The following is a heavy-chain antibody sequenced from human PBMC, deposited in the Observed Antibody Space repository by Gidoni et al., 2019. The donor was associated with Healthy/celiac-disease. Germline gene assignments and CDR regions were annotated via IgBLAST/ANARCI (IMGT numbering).Heavy chain of an antibody. CDR1: GYTFTSYA. V-gene: IGHV1-3*01. D-gene: IGHD4-17*01. J-gene: IGHJ5*02. Sequence: QVQLVQSGAEVKKPGASVKVSCKASGYTFTSYAMHWVRQAPGQRLEWMGWINAGNGNTKYSQKFQGRVTITRDTSASTAYMELSSLRSEDTAVYYCARDRSHSTGWFDPWGQGTLVTVSS. CDR3: ARDRSHSTGWFDP. CDR2: INAGNGNT.